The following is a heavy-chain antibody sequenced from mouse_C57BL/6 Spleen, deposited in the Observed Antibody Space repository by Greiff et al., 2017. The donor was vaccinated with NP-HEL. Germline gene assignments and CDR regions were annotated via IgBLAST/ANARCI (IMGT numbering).Heavy chain of an antibody. V-gene: IGHV5-17*01. Sequence: DVQLVESGGGLVKPGGSLKLSCAASGFTFSDYGMHWVRQAPEKGLEWVAYISSGSSTIYYADTVKGRFTISRDNAKNTLFLQMTSLRSEDTAMYYCARWRTGPYYAMDYWGQGTSVTVSS. J-gene: IGHJ4*01. CDR3: ARWRTGPYYAMDY. CDR2: ISSGSSTI. CDR1: GFTFSDYG. D-gene: IGHD4-1*01.